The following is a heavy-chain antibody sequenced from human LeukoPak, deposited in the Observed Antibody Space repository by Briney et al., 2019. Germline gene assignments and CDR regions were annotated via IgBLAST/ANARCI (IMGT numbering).Heavy chain of an antibody. CDR2: TYYRSKWYN. D-gene: IGHD2-15*01. CDR1: GDSVSSNSAA. Sequence: SQTLSLTRAISGDSVSSNSAAWNWIRQSPSRGLEWLGRTYYRSKWYNDYAVSVKSRITINPDTSKNQFSLQLNSVTPEDTAVYYCARDVVSGWLRPPGNWFDPWGQGTLVTVSS. V-gene: IGHV6-1*01. J-gene: IGHJ5*02. CDR3: ARDVVSGWLRPPGNWFDP.